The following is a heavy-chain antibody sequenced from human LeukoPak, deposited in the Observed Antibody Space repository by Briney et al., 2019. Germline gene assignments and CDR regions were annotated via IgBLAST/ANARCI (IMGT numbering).Heavy chain of an antibody. CDR3: TRGSSGRRDN. CDR2: MNPNSGNT. V-gene: IGHV1-8*01. J-gene: IGHJ4*02. CDR1: GDTFTSCD. D-gene: IGHD6-19*01. Sequence: GASVKVSCKASGDTFTSCDINWVRQATGQGLEWMGWMNPNSGNTGYGQSFQGRITMTRDISIGTAYMELSNLTSEDTAIYYCTRGSSGRRDNWGRGTLVTVSA.